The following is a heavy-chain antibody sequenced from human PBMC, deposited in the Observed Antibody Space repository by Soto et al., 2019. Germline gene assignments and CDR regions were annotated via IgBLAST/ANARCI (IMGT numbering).Heavy chain of an antibody. Sequence: GGSLRLSCAASGFTFSSYAMSWVRQAPGKGLEWVSGISDSGATTYYADSVRGRFTISRDNSKNTLYLQMKSLRAEDSASYYCAKEDTSSGSLDYWGQGALVTVSS. CDR3: AKEDTSSGSLDY. CDR2: ISDSGATT. V-gene: IGHV3-23*01. J-gene: IGHJ4*02. CDR1: GFTFSSYA. D-gene: IGHD6-19*01.